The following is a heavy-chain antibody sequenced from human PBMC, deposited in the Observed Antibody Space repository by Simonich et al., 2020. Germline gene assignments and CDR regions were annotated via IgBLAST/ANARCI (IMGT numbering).Heavy chain of an antibody. CDR3: AREEANGYSSSWNWFDP. V-gene: IGHV1-2*02. Sequence: QVQLVQSGAEVKKPGASVKVSCKASGYTFTGYYMHWVRQAPGHGMEWMGRINPARGATNDEQKFKGRDTMTRDTSIRPAYMELGRLRSDDTAVYYCAREEANGYSSSWNWFDPWGQGTLVTVSS. CDR2: INPARGAT. D-gene: IGHD6-13*01. J-gene: IGHJ5*02. CDR1: GYTFTGYY.